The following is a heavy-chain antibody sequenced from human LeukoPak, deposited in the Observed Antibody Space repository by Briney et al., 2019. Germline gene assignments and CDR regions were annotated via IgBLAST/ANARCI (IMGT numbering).Heavy chain of an antibody. V-gene: IGHV5-51*01. J-gene: IGHJ4*02. CDR1: GYSFPSYW. CDR2: IYLGDSDT. CDR3: ARRGRRSGSYDY. Sequence: ESLKISCKGSGYSFPSYWIGWVRQMPGKGLECMGVIYLGDSDTRYSPSFQGQVTISADKSISTAYLQWSSLKASDTAMYYCARRGRRSGSYDYWGQGTLVTVSS. D-gene: IGHD1-26*01.